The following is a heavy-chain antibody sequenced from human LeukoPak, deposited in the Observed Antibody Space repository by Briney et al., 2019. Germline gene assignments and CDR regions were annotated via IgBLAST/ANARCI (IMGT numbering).Heavy chain of an antibody. CDR3: AGSGNYRYYFDY. V-gene: IGHV3-66*01. Sequence: GGSLRLSCAASEFSVISNYINWVRQAPGKGLEWVSIIYSGDSTYYADSVKGRFTISRDISQNTLYLQMNSLRVEDTAVYYCAGSGNYRYYFDYWGQGTLVTVSS. D-gene: IGHD1-26*01. J-gene: IGHJ4*02. CDR2: IYSGDST. CDR1: EFSVISNY.